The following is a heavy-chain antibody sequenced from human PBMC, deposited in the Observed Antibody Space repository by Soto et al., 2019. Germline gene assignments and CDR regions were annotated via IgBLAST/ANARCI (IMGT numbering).Heavy chain of an antibody. Sequence: GESLKISCKASGYTFTRSSIGWVRQMPGKGLEWMGIINPADSETTYSPSFQGQVTISADKSISTAYLQWSSLKASDTAMYYCAPYYNYWSAWGQGTLVTVSS. V-gene: IGHV5-51*01. D-gene: IGHD3-3*01. CDR1: GYTFTRSS. CDR3: APYYNYWSA. CDR2: INPADSET. J-gene: IGHJ5*02.